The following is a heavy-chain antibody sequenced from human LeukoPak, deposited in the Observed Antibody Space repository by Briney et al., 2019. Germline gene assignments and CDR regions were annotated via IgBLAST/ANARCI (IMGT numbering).Heavy chain of an antibody. CDR3: ARGRKTTVTHYWYFDL. J-gene: IGHJ2*01. D-gene: IGHD4-17*01. CDR2: INPNSGGT. V-gene: IGHV1-2*04. Sequence: ASVKVSCKASGYTFTGYYMHWARQAPGQGLEWMGWINPNSGGTNYAQKFQGWVTMTRDTSISTAYMELSRLRSDDTAVYYCARGRKTTVTHYWYFDLWGRGTLVTVSS. CDR1: GYTFTGYY.